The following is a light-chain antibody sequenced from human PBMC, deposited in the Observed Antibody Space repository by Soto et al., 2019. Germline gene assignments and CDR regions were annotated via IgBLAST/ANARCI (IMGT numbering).Light chain of an antibody. CDR1: QNISSY. CDR3: QQSYTTPIT. J-gene: IGKJ5*01. Sequence: DIQMTQSPSSLSASVGDRVTITCRARQNISSYLNWYQQKPGKAPKLLIYAASSLQSGVPSRFSGSGSGTDFTLTISILQPEDFATYFCQQSYTTPITFGQGTRLEI. V-gene: IGKV1-39*01. CDR2: AAS.